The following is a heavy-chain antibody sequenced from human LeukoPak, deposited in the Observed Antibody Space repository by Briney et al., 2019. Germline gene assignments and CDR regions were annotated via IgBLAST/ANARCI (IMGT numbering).Heavy chain of an antibody. CDR3: ARGPNTNRAAAGL. V-gene: IGHV4-34*01. CDR2: INHSGST. Sequence: PSETLSLICAVYGGSFSGYYWSWIRQPPGKGLEWIGEINHSGSTNYNPSLKSRVTISVDTSKNQFSLKLSSVTAADTAVYYCARGPNTNRAAAGLWGQGTLVTVSS. J-gene: IGHJ4*02. D-gene: IGHD6-13*01. CDR1: GGSFSGYY.